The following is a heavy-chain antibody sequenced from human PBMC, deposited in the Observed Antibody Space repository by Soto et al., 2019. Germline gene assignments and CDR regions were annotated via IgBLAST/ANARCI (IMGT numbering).Heavy chain of an antibody. CDR3: EREVRLVVVTGWFDP. D-gene: IGHD2-21*02. CDR2: IIPIFGTA. Sequence: QVQLEQSGAEVKKPGYSVKVSCKASGGTFSSYAISWVRQAPGLGREWMGGIIPIFGTANYAQKFQGRVTITSDESTSTGYMELSSLRSEDTAVYYCEREVRLVVVTGWFDPGGQGTLVTVSS. V-gene: IGHV1-69*01. CDR1: GGTFSSYA. J-gene: IGHJ5*02.